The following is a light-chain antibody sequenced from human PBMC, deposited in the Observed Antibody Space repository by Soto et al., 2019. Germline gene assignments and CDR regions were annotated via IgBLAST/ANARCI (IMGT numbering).Light chain of an antibody. Sequence: DIQMTQSPSTLSAPVGDRVTITCRASQSISSWLAWYQQKPGKAPKLLIYKASSLESGVPSRFSGSGSGTEFTLTISSLQPDDFATYFCQQYSGYPFTFGPGTKVDIK. J-gene: IGKJ3*01. CDR1: QSISSW. V-gene: IGKV1-5*03. CDR3: QQYSGYPFT. CDR2: KAS.